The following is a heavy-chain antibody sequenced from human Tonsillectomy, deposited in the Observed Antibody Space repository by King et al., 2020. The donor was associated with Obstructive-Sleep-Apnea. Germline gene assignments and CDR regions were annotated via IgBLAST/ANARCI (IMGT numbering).Heavy chain of an antibody. CDR1: GYSISSGYY. CDR3: ARDPVGGYFDY. Sequence: VQLQESGPGLVKPSETLSLTCTVSGYSISSGYYWGWIRQPPGKGLEWIGNRYHSGSTYYNPSLKSRLTISVDPSKNQCSLKLSSVTAADTAVYYYARDPVGGYFDYWGQGTLVTVSS. CDR2: RYHSGST. V-gene: IGHV4-38-2*02. J-gene: IGHJ4*02. D-gene: IGHD3-10*01.